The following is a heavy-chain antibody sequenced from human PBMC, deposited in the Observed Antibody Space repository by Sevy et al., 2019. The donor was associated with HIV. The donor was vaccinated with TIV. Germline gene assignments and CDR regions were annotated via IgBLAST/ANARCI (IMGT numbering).Heavy chain of an antibody. Sequence: SETLSLTCTVSGGSISSGDYYWSWIRQPPGKGLEWIGYIYYSWNTLYDPSLKSRITISIDTSKNQFSLKLSSVTAADTALYYFARVSKSPLGGLWFGELSSRGRFDPWGQGTLVTVSS. J-gene: IGHJ5*02. V-gene: IGHV4-30-4*01. CDR1: GGSISSGDYY. CDR2: IYYSWNT. D-gene: IGHD3-10*01. CDR3: ARVSKSPLGGLWFGELSSRGRFDP.